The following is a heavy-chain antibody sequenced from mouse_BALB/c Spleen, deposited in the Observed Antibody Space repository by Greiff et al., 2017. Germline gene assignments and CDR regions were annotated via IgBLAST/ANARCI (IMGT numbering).Heavy chain of an antibody. J-gene: IGHJ4*01. Sequence: VKLMESGPGLVAPSQSLSITCTVSGFSLTGYGVNWVRQPPGKGLEWLGMIWGGGSTDYNSALKSRLSISKDNSKSQVFLKMNSLQTDDTARYYCASYYYGSSSYAMDYWGQGTSVTVSS. CDR2: IWGGGST. CDR3: ASYYYGSSSYAMDY. V-gene: IGHV2-6-7*01. D-gene: IGHD1-1*01. CDR1: GFSLTGYG.